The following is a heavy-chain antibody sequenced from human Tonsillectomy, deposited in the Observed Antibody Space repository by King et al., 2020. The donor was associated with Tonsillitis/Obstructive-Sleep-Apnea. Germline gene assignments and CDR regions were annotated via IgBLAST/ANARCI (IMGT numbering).Heavy chain of an antibody. D-gene: IGHD1-26*01. CDR1: GFTFSSYA. CDR3: ARPSGSYYGYFQH. J-gene: IGHJ1*01. V-gene: IGHV3-23*04. Sequence: DVQLVESGGGLVQPGGSLRLSCAASGFTFSSYAMSWVRQAPGKGLEWVSTISGSGGNTYYADSVKGRFTISRDNSKNTLYLQMNSLRAEDTAIYYCARPSGSYYGYFQHGGQGTLVTVSS. CDR2: ISGSGGNT.